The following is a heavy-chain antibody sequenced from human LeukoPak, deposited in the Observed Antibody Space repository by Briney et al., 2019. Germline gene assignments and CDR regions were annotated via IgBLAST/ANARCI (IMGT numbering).Heavy chain of an antibody. V-gene: IGHV3-21*01. Sequence: GGSLRLSCAASGFTFSTYNMNWVRQAPGKGLEWVSSISSLSSYIYYADSVRGRFTISRDNTKNSLYLQMNSLRAEDTAVYFCAKDGGYDSGPWGRGTLVTVSS. CDR3: AKDGGYDSGP. J-gene: IGHJ5*02. CDR1: GFTFSTYN. D-gene: IGHD5-12*01. CDR2: ISSLSSYI.